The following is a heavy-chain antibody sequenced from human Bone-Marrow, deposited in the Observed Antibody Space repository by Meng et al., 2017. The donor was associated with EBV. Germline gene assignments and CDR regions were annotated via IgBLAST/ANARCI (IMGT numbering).Heavy chain of an antibody. CDR3: ARDRGITVAGYWYFDL. V-gene: IGHV3-21*01. Sequence: EVQLVESGGXLVKPGXALRLSCAASGFTFSSYSMNWVRQAPGKGLEWVSSISSSSSYIYYADSVKGRFTISRDNAKNSLYLQMNSLRAEDTAVYYCARDRGITVAGYWYFDLWGRGTLSIVSS. CDR1: GFTFSSYS. CDR2: ISSSSSYI. J-gene: IGHJ2*01. D-gene: IGHD6-19*01.